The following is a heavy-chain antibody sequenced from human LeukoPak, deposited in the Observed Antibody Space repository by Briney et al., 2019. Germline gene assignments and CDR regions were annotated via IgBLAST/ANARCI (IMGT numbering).Heavy chain of an antibody. J-gene: IGHJ4*02. V-gene: IGHV4-39*01. CDR1: GGSISSSSYY. Sequence: SETLSLTCTVSGGSISSSSYYWGWIRQPPGKGLEWIGSIYYSGSTYYNPSLKSRVTISVDTSKNQFSLKLSSVTAADTAVYYXARHLYYYDSSGYSTFWFGYWGQGTLVTVSS. CDR2: IYYSGST. D-gene: IGHD3-22*01. CDR3: ARHLYYYDSSGYSTFWFGY.